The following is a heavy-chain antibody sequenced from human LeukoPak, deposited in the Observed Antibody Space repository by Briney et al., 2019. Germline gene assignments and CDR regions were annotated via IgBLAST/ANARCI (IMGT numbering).Heavy chain of an antibody. D-gene: IGHD1-14*01. CDR3: ARDLTRGYFDY. J-gene: IGHJ4*02. V-gene: IGHV3-74*01. CDR2: INSDGSST. Sequence: GGSLRLSCAASGFTFSNHGMNWVRQAPGKGLVWVSRINSDGSSTSYADSVKGRFTISRDNAKNTLYLQMNSLRAEDTAVYYCARDLTRGYFDYWGQGTLVTVSS. CDR1: GFTFSNHG.